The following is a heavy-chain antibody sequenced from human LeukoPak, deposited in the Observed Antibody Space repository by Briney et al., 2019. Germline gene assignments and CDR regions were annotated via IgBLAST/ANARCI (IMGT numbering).Heavy chain of an antibody. J-gene: IGHJ6*02. CDR2: IYYSGST. Sequence: PSETLSLTCTVSGGSVSSGSYYWSWIRQPPGKGLEWIGYIYYSGSTNYNPSLKSRVTISVDTSKNQFSLKLSSVTAADTAVYYCARDLNYGGDYHYYGMDVWGQGTTVTVSS. CDR1: GGSVSSGSYY. CDR3: ARDLNYGGDYHYYGMDV. V-gene: IGHV4-61*01. D-gene: IGHD4-17*01.